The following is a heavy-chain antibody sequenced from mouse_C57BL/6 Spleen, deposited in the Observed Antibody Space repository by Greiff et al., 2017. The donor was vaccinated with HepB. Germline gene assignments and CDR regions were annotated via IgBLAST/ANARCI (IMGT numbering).Heavy chain of an antibody. J-gene: IGHJ4*01. CDR1: GYTFTSYW. V-gene: IGHV1-64*01. CDR3: AGHWDDYYAMDY. D-gene: IGHD4-1*01. CDR2: IHPNSGST. Sequence: VQLQQPGAELVKPGASVKLSCKASGYTFTSYWMHWVKQRPGQGLEWIGMIHPNSGSTNYNEKFKSKATLTVDKSSSTAYMQLSSLTSEDSAVYYCAGHWDDYYAMDYWGQGTSVTVSS.